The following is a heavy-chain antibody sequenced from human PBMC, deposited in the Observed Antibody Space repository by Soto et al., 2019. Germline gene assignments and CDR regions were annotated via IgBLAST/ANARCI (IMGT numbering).Heavy chain of an antibody. CDR3: AKREGPLDAFDI. V-gene: IGHV3-23*01. CDR2: IRGSGGTT. Sequence: LSLTCAASGFTFSSYAMSWVRQAPGKGLEWVSAIRGSGGTTYYADSVKGRFTISRDNSKNTLYLQMNSLRAEDTAVYYCAKREGPLDAFDIWGQGTMVTVSS. CDR1: GFTFSSYA. J-gene: IGHJ3*02.